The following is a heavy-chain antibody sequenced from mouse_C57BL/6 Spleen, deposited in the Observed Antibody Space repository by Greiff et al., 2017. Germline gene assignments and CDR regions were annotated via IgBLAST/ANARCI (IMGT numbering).Heavy chain of an antibody. CDR1: GFNIKDDY. CDR3: TGTTVVDY. D-gene: IGHD1-1*01. Sequence: VQLKQSGAELVRPGASVKLSCTASGFNIKDDYMHWVKQRPEQGLEWIGWIDPENGDTEYASKFQGKATITADTSSNTAYLQLSSLTSEDTAVYYCTGTTVVDYWGQGTTLTVSS. V-gene: IGHV14-4*01. CDR2: IDPENGDT. J-gene: IGHJ2*01.